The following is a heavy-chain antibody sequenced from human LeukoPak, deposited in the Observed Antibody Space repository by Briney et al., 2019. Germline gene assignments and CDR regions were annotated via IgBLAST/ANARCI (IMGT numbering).Heavy chain of an antibody. CDR1: GYTFTGYY. J-gene: IGHJ5*01. V-gene: IGHV3-30-3*02. D-gene: IGHD3-22*01. CDR2: ISYDGSNK. CDR3: TKDLRESGYPNWFES. Sequence: SCKASGYTFTGYYMYWVRQAPGKGLEWVAVISYDGSNKYYADSVKGRFNISRDNSKSTVYLQLHSLRTDDTAIYYCTKDLRESGYPNWFESWGQGTLVTVSS.